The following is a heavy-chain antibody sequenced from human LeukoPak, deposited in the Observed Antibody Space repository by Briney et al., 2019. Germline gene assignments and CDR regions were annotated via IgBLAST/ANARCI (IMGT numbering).Heavy chain of an antibody. V-gene: IGHV3-53*01. J-gene: IGHJ4*02. Sequence: GGSLRLSCAASGFTISSSYMTWVRQAPGKGLEWVSVIYSGGSTYYADSVKGRFTISRDNSKNTLYLQMNSLRAEDTAVYYCARSGEMATIMGDWGQGTLVTVSS. CDR3: ARSGEMATIMGD. CDR1: GFTISSSY. CDR2: IYSGGST. D-gene: IGHD5-24*01.